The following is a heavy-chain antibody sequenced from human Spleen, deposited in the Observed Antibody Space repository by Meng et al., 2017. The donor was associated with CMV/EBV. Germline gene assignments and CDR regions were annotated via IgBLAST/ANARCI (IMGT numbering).Heavy chain of an antibody. D-gene: IGHD2-2*01. V-gene: IGHV3-21*01. CDR2: ISSSGTSR. CDR1: GFTFSDYV. J-gene: IGHJ3*02. CDR3: ARAQTMPGVFDI. Sequence: GGPLRLSCAASGFTFSDYVMNWVRQAPEKGLEWVSSISSSGTSRSYADSLKGRFTISRDNAKNSLYLQMNSLRAEDTAVYYCARAQTMPGVFDIWGQGTTVTVSS.